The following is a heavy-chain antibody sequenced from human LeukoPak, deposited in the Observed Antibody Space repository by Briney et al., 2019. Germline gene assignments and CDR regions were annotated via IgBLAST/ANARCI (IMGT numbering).Heavy chain of an antibody. CDR1: GFTFSTYW. CDR3: ARDVSSGWASFDY. CDR2: IKQDGTEK. D-gene: IGHD6-19*01. Sequence: GGSLRLSCEASGFTFSTYWMNWVRQAPGKGLEWVANIKQDGTEKYYVDSVKGRFTISRDNTKDSLYLQMNSLRAEDTAVYFCARDVSSGWASFDYWGQGTLVTVSS. J-gene: IGHJ4*02. V-gene: IGHV3-7*05.